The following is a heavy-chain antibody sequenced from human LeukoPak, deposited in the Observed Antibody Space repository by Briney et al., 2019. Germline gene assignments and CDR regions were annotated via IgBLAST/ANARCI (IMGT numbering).Heavy chain of an antibody. D-gene: IGHD5-18*01. Sequence: SETLSLTCTVSGASISSGNYSWSWIRQPAGKGLEWIGHIYTSGSTNYNPSLKSRVTISIDASKNQFSLKLSSVTAADTAVYYCARDGTSSYGFCFDYWGQGTLVTVSS. CDR3: ARDGTSSYGFCFDY. V-gene: IGHV4-61*09. CDR1: GASISSGNYS. J-gene: IGHJ4*02. CDR2: IYTSGST.